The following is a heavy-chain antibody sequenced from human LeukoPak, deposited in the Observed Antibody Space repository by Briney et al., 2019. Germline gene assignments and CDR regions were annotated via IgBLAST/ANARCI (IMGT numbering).Heavy chain of an antibody. Sequence: PSETLSLTCAVYGGSFSGYYWSWIRQPPGKGLEWIGSIYYSGSTYYNPSLKSRVTMSVDTSKNQFSLKLSSVTAADTAVYHCARHTSTVVTHLAPFDDCGQGTLVTVSS. D-gene: IGHD4-23*01. V-gene: IGHV4-34*01. J-gene: IGHJ4*02. CDR2: IYYSGST. CDR3: ARHTSTVVTHLAPFDD. CDR1: GGSFSGYY.